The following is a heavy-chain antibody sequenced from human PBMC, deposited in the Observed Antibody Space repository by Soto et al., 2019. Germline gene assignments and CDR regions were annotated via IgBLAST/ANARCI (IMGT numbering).Heavy chain of an antibody. V-gene: IGHV4-59*01. CDR1: GGSISSYY. CDR2: IYYSGST. J-gene: IGHJ4*02. Sequence: SETLSLTCTVSGGSISSYYWSWIRQPPGKGLEWIGYIYYSGSTNYNPSLKSRVTISVDTSKNQFSLKLSSVTAADTAVYYCAWGRIRSVLTYRAQGTPVTVSS. CDR3: AWGRIRSVLTY. D-gene: IGHD7-27*01.